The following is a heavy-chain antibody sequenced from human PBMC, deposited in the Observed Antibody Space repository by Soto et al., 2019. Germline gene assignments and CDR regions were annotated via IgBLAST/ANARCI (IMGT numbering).Heavy chain of an antibody. J-gene: IGHJ4*02. CDR2: IFSNDEK. CDR1: GFSLSNARIG. D-gene: IGHD1-7*01. V-gene: IGHV2-26*01. Sequence: QVTLKESGPVLVKPTETLPLTCTVSGFSLSNARIGVSWIRQPPGKALVWLAHIFSNDEKSYSASLKSRLTISNDHPKSQVDLTMTNMDPVDTATYYCARYAHDPTELSYDYWGQGTLGTVSS. CDR3: ARYAHDPTELSYDY.